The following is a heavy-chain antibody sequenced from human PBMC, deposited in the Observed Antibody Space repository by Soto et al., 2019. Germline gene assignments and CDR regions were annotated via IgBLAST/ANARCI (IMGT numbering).Heavy chain of an antibody. CDR1: GGSISSYY. V-gene: IGHV4-59*01. D-gene: IGHD1-26*01. CDR3: ARDDSGFSGSHYIDYFNY. CDR2: IYYSGST. J-gene: IGHJ4*02. Sequence: SETLSLTCTVSGGSISSYYWSWIRQPPGKGLEWIGYIYYSGSTNYNPSLKSRVTISVDTSKNHFSLKLSSVIAADTAVYYCARDDSGFSGSHYIDYFNYWGQGALVTVSS.